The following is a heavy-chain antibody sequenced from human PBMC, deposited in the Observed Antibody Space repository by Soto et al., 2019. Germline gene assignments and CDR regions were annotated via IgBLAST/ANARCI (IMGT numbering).Heavy chain of an antibody. CDR1: GFTFSSYG. Sequence: QVQLVESGGGVVQPGRSLRLSCAASGFTFSSYGMHWVRQAPGKGLEWVAVIRYDGSNKYYADSVKGRFTISRDNSKNTLYLQMNSLRAEDTAVYYCAREAFQQPFFDYWGQGTLVTVSS. J-gene: IGHJ4*02. D-gene: IGHD6-13*01. V-gene: IGHV3-33*01. CDR3: AREAFQQPFFDY. CDR2: IRYDGSNK.